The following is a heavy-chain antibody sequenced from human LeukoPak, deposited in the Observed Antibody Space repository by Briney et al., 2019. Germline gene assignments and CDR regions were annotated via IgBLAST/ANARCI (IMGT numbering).Heavy chain of an antibody. V-gene: IGHV3-64*01. D-gene: IGHD1-1*01. CDR3: ARATTGPPYGFGDH. Sequence: PGASLRLSFSAPGFTFSSYTLHWVRQAPGKGLEYGSAISMNGGSTYYGNSVKGRFTISRDNCKHPLSLQMGSLRAEHMPVYHCARATTGPPYGFGDHWGQGPLLTVSS. J-gene: IGHJ4*02. CDR1: GFTFSSYT. CDR2: ISMNGGST.